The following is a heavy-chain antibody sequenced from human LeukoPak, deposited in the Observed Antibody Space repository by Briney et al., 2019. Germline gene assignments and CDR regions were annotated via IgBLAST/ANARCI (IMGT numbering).Heavy chain of an antibody. CDR2: ISAYNGNT. J-gene: IGHJ4*02. CDR3: ARGSKYGDYGEFDY. Sequence: PGESLKISCKGSGYTFTSYGISWVRQAPGQGLEWMGWISAYNGNTNYAQKLQGRVTMTTDTSTSTAYMELRSLRSDDTAVYYCARGSKYGDYGEFDYWGQGTLVTVSS. CDR1: GYTFTSYG. V-gene: IGHV1-18*01. D-gene: IGHD4-17*01.